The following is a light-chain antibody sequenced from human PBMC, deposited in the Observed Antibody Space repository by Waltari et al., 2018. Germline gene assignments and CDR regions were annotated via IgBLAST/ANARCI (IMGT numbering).Light chain of an antibody. V-gene: IGKV2-28*01. CDR3: MQGLEHPVT. CDR1: QSLLYINGYNY. CDR2: LSS. J-gene: IGKJ5*01. Sequence: IVMTQSPLFLSVTPRESASISCRSSQSLLYINGYNYLDWYLQKPGQPPQLLIYLSSNRASGVPDRFSGGGSGTEFTLKISRVEAEDIGVYYCMQGLEHPVTFGQGTRLEIQ.